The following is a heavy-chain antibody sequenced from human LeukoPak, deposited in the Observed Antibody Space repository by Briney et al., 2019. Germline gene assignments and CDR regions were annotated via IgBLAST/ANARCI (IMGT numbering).Heavy chain of an antibody. CDR3: ARVMGAFDY. Sequence: PGGSLRLSCAASGFTFSNYSMSWVRQAPGKGLEWVSGISGHDGSTYFADSVKGRFTISRDNSKNTLYLQMSSLRAEDTAVYYCARVMGAFDYWGQGTLVTVSS. V-gene: IGHV3-23*01. CDR2: ISGHDGST. J-gene: IGHJ4*02. CDR1: GFTFSNYS. D-gene: IGHD1-26*01.